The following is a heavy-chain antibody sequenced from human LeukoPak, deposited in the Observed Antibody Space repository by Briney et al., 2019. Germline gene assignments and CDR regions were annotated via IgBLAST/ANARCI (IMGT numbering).Heavy chain of an antibody. CDR2: IKQDGSEK. Sequence: GRSLRLSCAASGFTFSNYWMSWVRQAPGQGLEWVAKIKQDGSEKYYVDSVKGRFTISRDNAKNSLYLQLNSLRAEDTAVYYCAREMPFGDSFDYLGQGTLVTISS. J-gene: IGHJ4*02. D-gene: IGHD3-16*01. V-gene: IGHV3-7*01. CDR1: GFTFSNYW. CDR3: AREMPFGDSFDY.